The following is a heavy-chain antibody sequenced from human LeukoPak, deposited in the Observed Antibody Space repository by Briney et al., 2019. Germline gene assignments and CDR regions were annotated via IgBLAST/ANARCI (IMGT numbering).Heavy chain of an antibody. Sequence: PGGSLTLSCVASGFMLSDHVFHWVRQSPDKSLEWVGLIGSDGKKQYYADSVQGRFTISRDNSKNTLFLQMNTLRTDDTALYFCARQMTTTRLLYSWGQGTLVTVSS. J-gene: IGHJ4*02. D-gene: IGHD1-1*01. CDR1: GFMLSDHV. CDR2: IGSDGKKQ. CDR3: ARQMTTTRLLYS. V-gene: IGHV3-30*03.